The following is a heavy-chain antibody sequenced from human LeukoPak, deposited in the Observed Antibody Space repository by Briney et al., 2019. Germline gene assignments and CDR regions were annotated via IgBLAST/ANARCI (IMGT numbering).Heavy chain of an antibody. CDR2: IYPGDSDT. V-gene: IGHV5-51*01. Sequence: GESLKISCKGSGYSFTSYWIGWVRQMPGKGLEWMGIIYPGDSDTRYCPSFQGQVTISADKSISTAYLQWSSLKASDTAMYYCARVPRPLSITMVRGVITPSYYFDYWGQGTLVTVSS. D-gene: IGHD3-10*01. CDR3: ARVPRPLSITMVRGVITPSYYFDY. CDR1: GYSFTSYW. J-gene: IGHJ4*02.